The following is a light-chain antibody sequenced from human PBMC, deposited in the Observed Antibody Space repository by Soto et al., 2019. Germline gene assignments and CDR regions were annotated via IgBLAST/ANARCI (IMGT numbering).Light chain of an antibody. J-gene: IGKJ2*01. CDR3: QQYGSSPYA. CDR1: QSVSSSY. CDR2: DAS. V-gene: IGKV3D-20*01. Sequence: EVVLTQSPATLSLSPGERATLSCGASQSVSSSYLAWYQQKPRLAPRLLIYDASSKSPGIPDRFSGSGSGTDCTLTNIRLDPEEFAVYYCQQYGSSPYAFGQGTKLEIK.